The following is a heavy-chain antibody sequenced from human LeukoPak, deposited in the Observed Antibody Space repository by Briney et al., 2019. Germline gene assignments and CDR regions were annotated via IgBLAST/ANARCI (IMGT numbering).Heavy chain of an antibody. CDR3: ASSDMVRGVIVNFDY. CDR1: GGSISSSSYY. V-gene: IGHV4-39*07. CDR2: IYYSGSI. Sequence: SETLSLTFTVSGGSISSSSYYWGWIRQPPGKGLEWIGSIYYSGSIYHNPSLKSRVTISIDTSKSQFSLRLSSVTAADTAVYYCASSDMVRGVIVNFDYWGQGTLVTVSS. J-gene: IGHJ4*02. D-gene: IGHD3-10*01.